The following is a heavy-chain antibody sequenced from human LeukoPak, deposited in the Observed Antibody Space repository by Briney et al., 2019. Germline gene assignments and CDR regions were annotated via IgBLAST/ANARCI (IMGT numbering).Heavy chain of an antibody. J-gene: IGHJ4*02. CDR3: ARESAGLYSGYDWAFDY. V-gene: IGHV4-59*01. Sequence: SETLSLTCTVSGGSISSYYWSWIRQPPGKGLEWIGYMYYSGTINYNPSLKSRVTISVGPSKNQFSLKLTSVTAADTAVYYCARESAGLYSGYDWAFDYWGQGTLVTVSS. CDR1: GGSISSYY. CDR2: MYYSGTI. D-gene: IGHD5-12*01.